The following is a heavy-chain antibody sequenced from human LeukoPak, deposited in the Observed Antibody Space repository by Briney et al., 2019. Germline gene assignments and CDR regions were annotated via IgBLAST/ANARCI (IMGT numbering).Heavy chain of an antibody. CDR2: IYYSGST. D-gene: IGHD6-13*01. CDR3: ARLGVAVDY. Sequence: SETLSLTCTVSGGSISSSSYYWGWIRQPPGKGLEWIGSIYYSGSTYYNPSLKSRVTISVDTSKNQFSLKLSSVTAADTAVYYCARLGVAVDYWGQGTLVTVSS. J-gene: IGHJ4*02. CDR1: GGSISSSSYY. V-gene: IGHV4-39*01.